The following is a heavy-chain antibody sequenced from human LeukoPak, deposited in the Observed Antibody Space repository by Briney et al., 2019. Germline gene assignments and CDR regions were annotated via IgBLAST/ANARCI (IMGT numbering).Heavy chain of an antibody. V-gene: IGHV3-15*01. J-gene: IGHJ4*02. D-gene: IGHD1-1*01. CDR3: TIDAGTTDFAY. CDR2: IKSKTDGGTT. Sequence: KPGGSLRLSCGASGLTFSNAWMSWVGQAPGKGLEWVGRIKSKTDGGTTDYAAPVKGRFTISRDDSKNTLYMQMNSLKTEDTAAYYCTIDAGTTDFAYWGQGTLVTVSS. CDR1: GLTFSNAW.